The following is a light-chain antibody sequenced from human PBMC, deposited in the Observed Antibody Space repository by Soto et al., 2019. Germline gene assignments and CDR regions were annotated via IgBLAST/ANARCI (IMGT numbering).Light chain of an antibody. CDR3: QQYNNWPPWT. Sequence: EIVMTQSPATLSVSPGERATLSCRASQSISSNLAWYQQKPGQAPRLLIYGESTRATGIPARFSGSRSGTAVTLTISSLQSEDFAVYYCQQYNNWPPWTFGRGTKVDIK. CDR2: GES. CDR1: QSISSN. J-gene: IGKJ1*01. V-gene: IGKV3D-15*01.